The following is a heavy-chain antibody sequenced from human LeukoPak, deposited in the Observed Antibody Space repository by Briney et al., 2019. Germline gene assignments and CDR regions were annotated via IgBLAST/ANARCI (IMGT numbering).Heavy chain of an antibody. CDR2: INPSDGST. V-gene: IGHV1-46*01. CDR3: ARWRVPANWFDP. Sequence: VASVKVSCKASGYTFTSYYMHWVRQAPGQGLELMGKINPSDGSTRYAQKFQGRVTMTTDTSTSTAYMELRSLRSDDTAVYYCARWRVPANWFDPWGQGTLVTVSS. J-gene: IGHJ5*02. CDR1: GYTFTSYY. D-gene: IGHD2-2*01.